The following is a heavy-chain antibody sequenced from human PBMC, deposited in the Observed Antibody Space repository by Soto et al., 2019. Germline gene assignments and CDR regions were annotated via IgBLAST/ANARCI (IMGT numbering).Heavy chain of an antibody. CDR1: GFTFGDYA. Sequence: PVGSLRLSCTASGFTFGDYAMSWVRQAPGKGLEWVGFIRSKAYGGTTEYAASVKGRFTISRDDSKSIAYLQMNSLKTEDTAVYYCTTESNGYSSSWYFRLDYWGQGTLVTVSS. D-gene: IGHD6-13*01. J-gene: IGHJ4*02. V-gene: IGHV3-49*04. CDR2: IRSKAYGGTT. CDR3: TTESNGYSSSWYFRLDY.